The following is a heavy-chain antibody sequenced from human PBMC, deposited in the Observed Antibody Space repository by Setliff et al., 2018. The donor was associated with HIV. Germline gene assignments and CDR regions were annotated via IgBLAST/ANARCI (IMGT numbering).Heavy chain of an antibody. D-gene: IGHD2-8*01. CDR1: GGIFSSYA. V-gene: IGHV1-69*13. Sequence: RASVKVSCKASGGIFSSYALSWVRQAPGQGLEWMGGIIPIFGTANYAQKFQGRVTITADASTNTAYMELSSLRIEDTAVYYCAKEVLNVLEDPYLDVWGRGTTVTVSS. CDR2: IIPIFGTA. J-gene: IGHJ6*03. CDR3: AKEVLNVLEDPYLDV.